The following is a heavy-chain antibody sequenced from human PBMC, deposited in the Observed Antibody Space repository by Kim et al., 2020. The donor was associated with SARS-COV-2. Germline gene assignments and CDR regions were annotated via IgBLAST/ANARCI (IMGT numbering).Heavy chain of an antibody. V-gene: IGHV3-30*04. J-gene: IGHJ4*02. Sequence: GGSLRLSCAASGFTFSSYAMHWVRQAPGKGLEWVAVISYDGSNKYYADSVKGRFTISRDNSKNTLYLQMNSLRAEDTAVYYCARLRSAVGFDYWGQGTL. D-gene: IGHD1-26*01. CDR3: ARLRSAVGFDY. CDR2: ISYDGSNK. CDR1: GFTFSSYA.